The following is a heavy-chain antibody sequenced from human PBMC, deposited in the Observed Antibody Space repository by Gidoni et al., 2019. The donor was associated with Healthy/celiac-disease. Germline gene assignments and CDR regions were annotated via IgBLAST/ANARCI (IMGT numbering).Heavy chain of an antibody. CDR1: GFTFSSYS. CDR3: ARETRDTAMVYQPSFDY. V-gene: IGHV3-21*01. Sequence: EVQLVESGGGLVKPGGSLRLSCAASGFTFSSYSMNWVRQAPGKGLEWVSSISSSSSYIYYADSVKGRFTISRDNAKNSLYLQMNSLRAEDTAVYYCARETRDTAMVYQPSFDYWGQGTLVTVSS. CDR2: ISSSSSYI. D-gene: IGHD5-18*01. J-gene: IGHJ4*02.